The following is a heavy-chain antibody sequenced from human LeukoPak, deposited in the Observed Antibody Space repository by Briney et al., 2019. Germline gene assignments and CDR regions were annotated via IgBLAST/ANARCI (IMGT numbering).Heavy chain of an antibody. V-gene: IGHV3-20*04. J-gene: IGHJ3*02. CDR2: INWNGGST. CDR3: ARDMLLEDAFDI. CDR1: GFAFDDHA. Sequence: GGSLRLSCEVSGFAFDDHAINWVRQAPGKGLEWVANINWNGGSTGYGDSVKGRFTISRDNTKNSVFLQMHSLRGDDTALYYCARDMLLEDAFDIWGQGAMVIVSS. D-gene: IGHD3-10*02.